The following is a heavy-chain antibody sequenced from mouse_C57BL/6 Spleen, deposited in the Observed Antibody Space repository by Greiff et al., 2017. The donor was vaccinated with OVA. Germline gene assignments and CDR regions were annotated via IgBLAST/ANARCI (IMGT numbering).Heavy chain of an antibody. Sequence: QVQLQQSGPELVKPGASVKISCKASGYAFSSSWMNWVKQRPGKGLEWIGRIYPGDGDTNYNGKFKGKATLTADKSSSTAYMQLSSLTSEDSAVYVCARSDWDWYFDVWGTGTTVTVSS. V-gene: IGHV1-82*01. CDR3: ARSDWDWYFDV. CDR2: IYPGDGDT. D-gene: IGHD4-1*01. J-gene: IGHJ1*03. CDR1: GYAFSSSW.